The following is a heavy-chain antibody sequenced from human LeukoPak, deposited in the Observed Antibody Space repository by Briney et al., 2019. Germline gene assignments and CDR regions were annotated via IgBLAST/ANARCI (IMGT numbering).Heavy chain of an antibody. V-gene: IGHV3-74*01. D-gene: IGHD3-10*01. J-gene: IGHJ4*02. CDR2: INGEGSRI. CDR3: ARGGVPYALDY. Sequence: GGSLKLSCAASGLTFSSHWMFWVRHAPGKGPVWVAHINGEGSRIHYADSVKGQFTISKDNDKNTLYLQMNSLRAEDTAVYYCARGGVPYALDYWGQGTLVTVSS. CDR1: GLTFSSHW.